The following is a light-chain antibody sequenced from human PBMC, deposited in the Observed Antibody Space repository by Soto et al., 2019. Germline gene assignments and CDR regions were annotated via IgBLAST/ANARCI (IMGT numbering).Light chain of an antibody. CDR2: DVS. CDR1: SSDVGGYNY. Sequence: QSVLTQPASVSGSPVQSITISCTGTSSDVGGYNYVSWYQQHPGKAPNLIIFDVSNRPSGVSNRFSGSKSGNSASLTISGLQAEEEADYYCSSYTGSNTPVVFGVGTKLTVL. V-gene: IGLV2-14*01. CDR3: SSYTGSNTPVV. J-gene: IGLJ2*01.